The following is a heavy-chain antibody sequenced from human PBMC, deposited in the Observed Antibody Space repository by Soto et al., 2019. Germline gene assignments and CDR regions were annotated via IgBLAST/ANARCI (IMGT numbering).Heavy chain of an antibody. V-gene: IGHV3-48*02. CDR1: GFTFSSYS. CDR3: ARDPIVVVVAATLPDAFDI. D-gene: IGHD2-15*01. Sequence: PGGSLRLSCAASGFTFSSYSMNWVRQAPGKGLEWVSYISSSSSTIYYADSVKGRFTISRDNAKNSLYLQMNSLRDEDTAVYYCARDPIVVVVAATLPDAFDIWGQGTMVTVS. CDR2: ISSSSSTI. J-gene: IGHJ3*02.